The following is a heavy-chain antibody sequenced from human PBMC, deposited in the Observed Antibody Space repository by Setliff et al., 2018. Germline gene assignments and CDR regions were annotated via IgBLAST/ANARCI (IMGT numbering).Heavy chain of an antibody. Sequence: PGGSLRLSCVVSGLIVSDIHMTWVRQTPGKGLEWLSVIYNSDSTYYTDSVKGRFTISRDNSKNMVYLHMNSLRAEDTAIYYCAKEPSTCLAARPALCGYFDYWGQGTPVTVSS. CDR1: GLIVSDIH. CDR3: AKEPSTCLAARPALCGYFDY. J-gene: IGHJ4*02. V-gene: IGHV3-53*01. D-gene: IGHD6-6*01. CDR2: IYNSDST.